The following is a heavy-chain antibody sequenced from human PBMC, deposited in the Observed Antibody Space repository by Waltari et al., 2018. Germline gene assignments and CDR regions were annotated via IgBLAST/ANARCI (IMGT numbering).Heavy chain of an antibody. V-gene: IGHV4-4*02. D-gene: IGHD2-15*01. CDR1: GVSMTNTDF. Sequence: QLQLQESGPGLVKPSGTLSLTCAVSGVSMTNTDFLSWVRRPPGKGLEWIGQIHRSGGTNYNPSFASRVSMSIDTSNNHFSLMVTSATAADTAVYYCARDRGRGLYLDSWGQGTLVTVSP. J-gene: IGHJ4*02. CDR3: ARDRGRGLYLDS. CDR2: IHRSGGT.